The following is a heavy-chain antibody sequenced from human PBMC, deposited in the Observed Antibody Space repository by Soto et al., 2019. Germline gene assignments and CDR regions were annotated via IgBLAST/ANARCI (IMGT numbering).Heavy chain of an antibody. CDR1: GFTFSSYS. CDR2: ISSSSSYI. Sequence: GGSLRLSCAASGFTFSSYSMNWVRQAPGKGLEWVSSISSSSSYIDYADSVKGRFTISRDNAKNSLYLQMNSLKAEDTAVYYCARGPDYCSSTSCPRPSYYYYYMDVWGKGTTVTVSS. CDR3: ARGPDYCSSTSCPRPSYYYYYMDV. V-gene: IGHV3-21*01. J-gene: IGHJ6*03. D-gene: IGHD2-2*01.